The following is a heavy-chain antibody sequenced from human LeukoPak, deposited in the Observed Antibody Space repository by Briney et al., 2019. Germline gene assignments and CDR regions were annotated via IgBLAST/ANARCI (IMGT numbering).Heavy chain of an antibody. CDR1: GFTFSSYA. CDR2: ISGSGGST. CDR3: AKDLVDPYCSSTSCHVPFDY. V-gene: IGHV3-23*01. D-gene: IGHD2-2*01. J-gene: IGHJ4*02. Sequence: PGGSLRLSCAASGFTFSSYAMSWVRQAPGKGLEWVSAISGSGGSTYYADSVKGRFTISRDNSKNTLYPQMNSLRAEDTAVYYCAKDLVDPYCSSTSCHVPFDYWGQGTLVTVSS.